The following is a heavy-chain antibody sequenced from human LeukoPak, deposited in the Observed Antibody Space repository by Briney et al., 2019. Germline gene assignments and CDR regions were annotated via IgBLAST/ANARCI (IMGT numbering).Heavy chain of an antibody. D-gene: IGHD2-2*01. Sequence: PGGSLRLSCAASGFTFDDYAMHWVRQAPGKGLEWVSGISWNSGSIGYADSVKGRFTISRDNAKNSLYLQMNSLRAEDTAVYYCARDLVVPAAAGAFDIWGQGTMVTVSS. V-gene: IGHV3-9*01. CDR2: ISWNSGSI. J-gene: IGHJ3*02. CDR1: GFTFDDYA. CDR3: ARDLVVPAAAGAFDI.